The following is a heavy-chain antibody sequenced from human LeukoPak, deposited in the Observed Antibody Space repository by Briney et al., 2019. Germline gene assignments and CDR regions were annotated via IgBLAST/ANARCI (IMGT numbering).Heavy chain of an antibody. CDR1: GGSISSGGYS. CDR2: IYHSGST. CDR3: ARPDSHLFTDGFDI. D-gene: IGHD3-3*01. J-gene: IGHJ3*02. Sequence: PSETLSLTCAVSGGSISSGGYSWSWIRQPPGKGLEWIGYIYHSGSTYYNPSLKSRVTISVDRSKNQFSLKLSSLTAADTAVYYCARPDSHLFTDGFDIWGQGTMVTVSS. V-gene: IGHV4-30-2*01.